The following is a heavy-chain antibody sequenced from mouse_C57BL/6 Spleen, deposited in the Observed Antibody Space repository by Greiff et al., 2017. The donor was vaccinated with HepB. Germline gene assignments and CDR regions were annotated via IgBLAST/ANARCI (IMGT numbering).Heavy chain of an antibody. V-gene: IGHV1-52*01. Sequence: VQLQQPGAELVRPGSSVKLSCKASGYTFTSYWMHWVKQRPIQGLEWIGNIDPSDSDTHYNQKFKDKTTLTVDKSSSTAYMQLSSLTSEDSAVYYCATPGPEGYWGQGTTLTVSS. D-gene: IGHD3-3*01. J-gene: IGHJ2*01. CDR3: ATPGPEGY. CDR2: IDPSDSDT. CDR1: GYTFTSYW.